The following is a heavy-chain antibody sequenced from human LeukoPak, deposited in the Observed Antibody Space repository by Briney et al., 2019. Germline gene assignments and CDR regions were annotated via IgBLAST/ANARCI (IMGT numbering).Heavy chain of an antibody. CDR2: ISYDGSNK. CDR3: ARAPIAAARGYYFDY. D-gene: IGHD6-13*01. CDR1: GFTFSSYA. J-gene: IGHJ4*02. V-gene: IGHV3-30-3*01. Sequence: GGSLRLSCAASGFTFSSYAMHWVRQAPGKGLEWEAVISYDGSNKYYADSVKGRFTISRDNSKNTLYLQMNSLRAEDTAVYYCARAPIAAARGYYFDYWGQGTLDTVSS.